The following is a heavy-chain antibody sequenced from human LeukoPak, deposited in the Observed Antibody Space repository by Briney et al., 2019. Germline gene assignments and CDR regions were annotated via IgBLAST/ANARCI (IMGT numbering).Heavy chain of an antibody. J-gene: IGHJ5*02. CDR2: IYYSGST. Sequence: SETLSLTCTVSGYSISSGYFWGWIRQPPGKGLEWIGYIYYSGSTNYNPSLKSRVTISVDTSENQFSLKLSSVTAADTAVYYCARERDIVVVPLFDPWGQGTLVTVSS. CDR1: GYSISSGYF. V-gene: IGHV4-61*01. CDR3: ARERDIVVVPLFDP. D-gene: IGHD2-2*01.